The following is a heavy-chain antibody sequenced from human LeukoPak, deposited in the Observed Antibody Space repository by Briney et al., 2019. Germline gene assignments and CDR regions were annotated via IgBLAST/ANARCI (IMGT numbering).Heavy chain of an antibody. CDR1: GFTFSNFC. J-gene: IGHJ4*02. Sequence: PGRTLRLSSAASGFTFSNFCMRWVRQLPGKRRARVGNIKHDGSEKYYLDSLKGRFTISRDNAKNSVYLHVNSLRAEDTAVYYCVRDYVWGTDNPDYWGQGTVVTV. CDR2: IKHDGSEK. CDR3: VRDYVWGTDNPDY. V-gene: IGHV3-7*01. D-gene: IGHD3-16*01.